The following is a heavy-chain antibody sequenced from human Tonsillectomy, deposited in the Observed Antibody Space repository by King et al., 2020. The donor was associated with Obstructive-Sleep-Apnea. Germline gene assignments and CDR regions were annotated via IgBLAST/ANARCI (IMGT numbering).Heavy chain of an antibody. CDR3: ATPTSSSGWDNWFDP. D-gene: IGHD6-19*01. CDR2: FDSEVGYT. CDR1: GYTLTELS. J-gene: IGHJ5*02. V-gene: IGHV1-24*01. Sequence: QLVQSGAEVKKPGASVKVSGKVFGYTLTELSMHWGRQAPGKGREWVGGFDSEVGYTIYAQKFQGRVTRTEDTSTDTAYMELSSLRSEDTAVYYCATPTSSSGWDNWFDPWGQGTLVTVSS.